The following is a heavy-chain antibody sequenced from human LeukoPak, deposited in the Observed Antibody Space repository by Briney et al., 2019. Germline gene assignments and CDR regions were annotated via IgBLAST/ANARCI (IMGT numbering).Heavy chain of an antibody. CDR1: GGTFSSYA. CDR3: ARDRYDILTGYYQLNWFDP. D-gene: IGHD3-9*01. J-gene: IGHJ5*02. CDR2: IIPIFGTA. V-gene: IGHV1-69*05. Sequence: SVKVSCKASGGTFSSYAISWVRQAPGQGLERMGGIIPIFGTANYAQKFQGRVTITTDESTSTAYMELSSLRSEDTAVYYCARDRYDILTGYYQLNWFDPWGQGTLVTVSS.